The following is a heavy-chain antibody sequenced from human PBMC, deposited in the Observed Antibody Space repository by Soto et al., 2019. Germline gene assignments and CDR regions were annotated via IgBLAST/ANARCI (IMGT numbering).Heavy chain of an antibody. CDR3: ARSGAPAGY. D-gene: IGHD3-10*01. V-gene: IGHV1-18*01. CDR2: ISAYHGNT. CDR1: GYTFTSYA. Sequence: QVQLVQSGAEVKKPGASVTVSCKASGYTFTSYAISWVRQAPGQGLEWMGWISAYHGNTNYAQKLQGRVTMTTDTPTTPAYLELRSLRSDDTAVYYSARSGAPAGYLGSGPVVTVSS. J-gene: IGHJ4*02.